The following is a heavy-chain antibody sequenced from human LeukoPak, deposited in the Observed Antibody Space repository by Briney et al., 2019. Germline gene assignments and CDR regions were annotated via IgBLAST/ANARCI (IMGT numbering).Heavy chain of an antibody. CDR2: IIPIFGTT. V-gene: IGHV1-69*06. CDR1: GYTFTSYD. D-gene: IGHD1-26*01. CDR3: ARARFPYYRLSGTYYMDV. Sequence: SVKASCKASGYTFTSYDISWVRQAPGQGLEWMGGIIPIFGTTNYAQKFQGRVTITADKSTSTVYMEVSSLRSEDTAVYYCARARFPYYRLSGTYYMDVWGKGTTVTISS. J-gene: IGHJ6*03.